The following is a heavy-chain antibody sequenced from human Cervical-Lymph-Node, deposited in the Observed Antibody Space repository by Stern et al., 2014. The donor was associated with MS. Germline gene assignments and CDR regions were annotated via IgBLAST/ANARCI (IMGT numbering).Heavy chain of an antibody. J-gene: IGHJ3*02. CDR3: AKSYDSTGFHPLGAFDI. D-gene: IGHD3-22*01. CDR1: GGSVSGGAYY. V-gene: IGHV4-31*03. Sequence: QVQLQESGPGLVKPSQTLSLTCTVSGGSVSGGAYYWTWIRQHPGKGLEGIGYIHHGGGTYSTPSLKSRITMAVDTSKNQVSLNLSSVTAADTAVYFCAKSYDSTGFHPLGAFDIWGQGTMVTVSS. CDR2: IHHGGGT.